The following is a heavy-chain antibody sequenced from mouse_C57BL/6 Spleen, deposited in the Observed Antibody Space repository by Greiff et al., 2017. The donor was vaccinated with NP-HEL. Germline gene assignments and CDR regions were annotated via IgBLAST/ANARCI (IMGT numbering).Heavy chain of an antibody. CDR3: ARDRGGLDSSGSFFAY. CDR2: ISDGGSYT. CDR1: GFTFSSYA. Sequence: EVKLVESGGGLVKPGGSLKLSCAASGFTFSSYAMSWVRQTPEKRLEWVATISDGGSYTYYPDNVKGRFTISRDNAKNNLYLQMSHLKSEDTAMYYCARDRGGLDSSGSFFAYWGQGTLVTVSA. V-gene: IGHV5-4*01. D-gene: IGHD3-2*02. J-gene: IGHJ3*01.